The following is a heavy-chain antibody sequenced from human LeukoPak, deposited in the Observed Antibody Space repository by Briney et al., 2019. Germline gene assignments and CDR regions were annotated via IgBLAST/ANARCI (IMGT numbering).Heavy chain of an antibody. Sequence: ARGSLRLSCTASGFTFRSHSMIWVRQAPGKGLEWISYISGSSGTIYYADSVKGRFIISRDNDKNSLYLQMNSLRVEDTAVYFCTRVEKGFWSGFKMDVWGKGTTVAVSS. CDR1: GFTFRSHS. J-gene: IGHJ6*04. CDR2: ISGSSGTI. V-gene: IGHV3-48*01. CDR3: TRVEKGFWSGFKMDV. D-gene: IGHD3-3*01.